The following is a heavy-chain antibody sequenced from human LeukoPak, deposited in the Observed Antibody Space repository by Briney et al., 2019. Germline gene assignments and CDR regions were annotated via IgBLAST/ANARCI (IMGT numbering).Heavy chain of an antibody. J-gene: IGHJ4*02. D-gene: IGHD6-13*01. V-gene: IGHV1-69*13. CDR2: IIPIFGTA. CDR3: ARGASTAAAGLYYFDY. CDR1: GGTFSSYA. Sequence: SVKVSCKASGGTFSSYAISWVRQAPGQGLEWMGGIIPIFGTANYAQKFQGRVTITADESTSTAYMELSSLRSEDTAVYYCARGASTAAAGLYYFDYWGQGTLVTVSS.